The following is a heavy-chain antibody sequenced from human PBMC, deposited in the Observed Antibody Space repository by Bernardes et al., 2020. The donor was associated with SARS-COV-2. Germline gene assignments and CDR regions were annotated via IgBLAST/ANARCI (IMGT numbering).Heavy chain of an antibody. CDR2: ISSSGSTI. V-gene: IGHV3-11*01. CDR3: ARGEQWLVLSAFDI. J-gene: IGHJ3*02. Sequence: GYLSLSCAASGFTFSDYYMSWLRPAPGKGLEWVSYISSSGSTIYYADSVKGRFTISRDNAKNSLYLQMNSLRAEDTAVYYCARGEQWLVLSAFDIWGQGTMVTVSS. D-gene: IGHD6-19*01. CDR1: GFTFSDYY.